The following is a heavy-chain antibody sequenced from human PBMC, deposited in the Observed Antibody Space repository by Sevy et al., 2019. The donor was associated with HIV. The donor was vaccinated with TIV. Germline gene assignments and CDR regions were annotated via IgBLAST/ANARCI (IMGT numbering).Heavy chain of an antibody. CDR3: LRGGGGY. J-gene: IGHJ4*02. V-gene: IGHV3-7*01. CDR2: INRDGSGK. Sequence: GGSLRLSCEASGFTFSDYWMTWVRQAPGKGLEWVASINRDGSGKYYVDSVKGRFIISRHNVKKSLFPQMNTLRVEDTAVYYCLRGGGGYWGQETLVTVSS. CDR1: GFTFSDYW. D-gene: IGHD5-12*01.